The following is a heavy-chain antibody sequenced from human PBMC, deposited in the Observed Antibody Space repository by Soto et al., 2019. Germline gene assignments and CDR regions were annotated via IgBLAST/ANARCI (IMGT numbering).Heavy chain of an antibody. CDR2: IKSDGSNK. CDR1: GLTFSSYG. J-gene: IGHJ5*02. D-gene: IGHD3-3*01. CDR3: AKPRFSLEWPPFDP. Sequence: SGGSLRLSCAASGLTFSSYGMHWVCQAPGKGLEWVAVIKSDGSNKYYTDSVKGRFTISRDNSKNTLYLQMNNLRAEDTAVYYCAKPRFSLEWPPFDPWGQGTLVTVSS. V-gene: IGHV3-30*18.